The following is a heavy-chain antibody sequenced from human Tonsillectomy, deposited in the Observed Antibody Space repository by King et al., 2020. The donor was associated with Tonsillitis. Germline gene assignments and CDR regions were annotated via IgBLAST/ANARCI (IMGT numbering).Heavy chain of an antibody. CDR1: GYTFTNYD. CDR3: AKGRSESGDYSWYFDL. J-gene: IGHJ2*01. D-gene: IGHD4-17*01. Sequence: QLVQSGAEVKKPGASVKVSCKASGYTFTNYDIDWVRQATGQGLEWRGWMNPNSGNTGYAQKFQGRVTMTRDTSINTAYMELTGLRSDDTAVYYCAKGRSESGDYSWYFDLWGRGTLVTVSS. CDR2: MNPNSGNT. V-gene: IGHV1-8*02.